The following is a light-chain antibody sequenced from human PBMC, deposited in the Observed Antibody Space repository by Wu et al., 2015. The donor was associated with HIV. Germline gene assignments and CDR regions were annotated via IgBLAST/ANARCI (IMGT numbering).Light chain of an antibody. Sequence: DIQMTQSPSTLSASVGDRVTLTCRASQSTSSWVAWYQQKPGKAPKLLIYRASRLQNGVPSRFSGSASGTEFTLTISSLQPDDFATYYCQQYNSFGQGTKVEIK. V-gene: IGKV1-5*03. J-gene: IGKJ2*01. CDR2: RAS. CDR1: QSTSSW. CDR3: QQYNS.